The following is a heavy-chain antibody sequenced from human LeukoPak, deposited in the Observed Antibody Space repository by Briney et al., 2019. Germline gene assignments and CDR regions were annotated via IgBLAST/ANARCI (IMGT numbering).Heavy chain of an antibody. CDR2: ISYDGSNK. Sequence: GGSLRLSCVDSGFTFSSYAMHWVRQAPGKGLEWVAVISYDGSNKYYADSVKGRFTISRDNSKNTLYLQMNSLRAEDTAVYYCARQWVYYDSSGYEKVLYFDYWGQGTLVTVSS. J-gene: IGHJ4*02. D-gene: IGHD3-22*01. CDR3: ARQWVYYDSSGYEKVLYFDY. V-gene: IGHV3-30-3*01. CDR1: GFTFSSYA.